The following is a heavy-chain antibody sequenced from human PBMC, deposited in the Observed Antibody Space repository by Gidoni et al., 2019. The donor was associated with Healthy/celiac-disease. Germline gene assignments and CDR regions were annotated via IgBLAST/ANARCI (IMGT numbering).Heavy chain of an antibody. CDR1: GYTFTSYA. J-gene: IGHJ6*02. D-gene: IGHD3-10*01. CDR2: INAGNGNT. V-gene: IGHV1-3*01. CDR3: ARRGDGYNNLAYYYYGMDV. Sequence: QVQLVQSGAEVKKPGPSVKVSCKASGYTFTSYAIHWVRQAPGQRLEWMGWINAGNGNTKYSQKFQGRVTITRDTSASTAYMELSSLRSEDTAVYYCARRGDGYNNLAYYYYGMDVWGQGTTVTVSS.